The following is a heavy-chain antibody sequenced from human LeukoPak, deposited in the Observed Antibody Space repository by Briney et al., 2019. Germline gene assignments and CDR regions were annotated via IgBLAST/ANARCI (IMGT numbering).Heavy chain of an antibody. J-gene: IGHJ3*02. CDR1: GFTFSSYA. D-gene: IGHD4-17*01. CDR2: ISGGNGAT. V-gene: IGHV3-21*01. CDR3: ARVANYGDYDAFDI. Sequence: GGSLRLSCAASGFTFSSYAMTWVRQAPGKGLEWVSGISGGNGATYYADSVKGRFTISRDNAKNSLYLQMNSLRAEDTAVYYCARVANYGDYDAFDIWGQGTMVTVSS.